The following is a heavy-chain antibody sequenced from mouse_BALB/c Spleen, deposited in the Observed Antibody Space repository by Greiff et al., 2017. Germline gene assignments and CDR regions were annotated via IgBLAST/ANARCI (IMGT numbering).Heavy chain of an antibody. J-gene: IGHJ2*01. D-gene: IGHD2-14*01. CDR3: AKAYYRYDPSTNFDY. Sequence: EVMLVESGGGLVQPGGSLKLSCAASGFTFSSYGMSWVRQTPDKRLELVATINSNGGSTYYPDSVKGRFTISRDNAKNTLYLQMSSLKSEDTAMYYCAKAYYRYDPSTNFDYWGQGTTLTVSS. CDR2: INSNGGST. V-gene: IGHV5-6-3*01. CDR1: GFTFSSYG.